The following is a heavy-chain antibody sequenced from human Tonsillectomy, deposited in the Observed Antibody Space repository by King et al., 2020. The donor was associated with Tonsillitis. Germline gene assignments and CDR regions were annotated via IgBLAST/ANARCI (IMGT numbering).Heavy chain of an antibody. V-gene: IGHV3-7*01. CDR1: GFTFSSYW. Sequence: DVQLVESGGGLVQPGGSLRLSCAASGFTFSSYWMSWVRQAPGKGLEWVANIKQDGREKYYVDSVKGRITISRDNAKNSLYLQMNSLRAEDTAVYYCARGAGSGSYYYFDYWGQGTLVTVSS. D-gene: IGHD3-10*01. CDR3: ARGAGSGSYYYFDY. J-gene: IGHJ4*02. CDR2: IKQDGREK.